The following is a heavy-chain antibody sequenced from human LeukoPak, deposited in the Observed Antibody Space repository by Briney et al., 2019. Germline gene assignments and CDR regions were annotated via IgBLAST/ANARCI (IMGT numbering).Heavy chain of an antibody. Sequence: ASVKVSCKASGGTFSSYAISWVRQAPGQGLEWMGGIIPIFGTANYAQKFQGRVTITTDESTSTAYMELSSLRSEDTAVYYCANAVEYSSSSWSFWGQGTLVTVSS. CDR2: IIPIFGTA. D-gene: IGHD6-6*01. J-gene: IGHJ4*02. CDR1: GGTFSSYA. CDR3: ANAVEYSSSSWSF. V-gene: IGHV1-69*05.